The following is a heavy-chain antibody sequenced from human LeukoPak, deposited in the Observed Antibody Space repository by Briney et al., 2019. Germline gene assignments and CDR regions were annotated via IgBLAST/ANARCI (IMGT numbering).Heavy chain of an antibody. CDR2: INHSGST. CDR3: ARALRYCSGGSCYPSYYYYYGMDV. CDR1: GGSFSGYY. V-gene: IGHV4-34*01. Sequence: SETLSLTCAVYGGSFSGYYWSWIRQPPGKGLEWIGEINHSGSTNYNPSLKGRVTISVDTSKNQFSLKLSSVTAADTAVYYCARALRYCSGGSCYPSYYYYYGMDVWGQGTTVIVSS. J-gene: IGHJ6*02. D-gene: IGHD2-15*01.